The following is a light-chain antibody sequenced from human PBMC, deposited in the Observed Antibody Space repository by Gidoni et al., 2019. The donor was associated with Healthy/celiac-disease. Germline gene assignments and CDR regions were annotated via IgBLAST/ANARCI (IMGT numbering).Light chain of an antibody. CDR1: SSDVGGYNY. J-gene: IGLJ2*01. CDR3: SSYTSSSTLL. CDR2: EVS. Sequence: QSPLTQPAPVSGSPGPSITISCTGTSSDVGGYNYDSWYQQHTGKAPKPMIYEVSNRPSGVSNRFSGSKSGNTASLTISGLQAEDEADYYCSSYTSSSTLLFGGGTKLTVL. V-gene: IGLV2-14*01.